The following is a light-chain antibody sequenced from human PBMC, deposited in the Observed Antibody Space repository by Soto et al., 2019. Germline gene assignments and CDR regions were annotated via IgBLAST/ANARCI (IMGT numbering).Light chain of an antibody. Sequence: SVLTQPASVSGSPGQSITISCTGPSSDVVGYNYVSWYQQQPGKAPKFMIYDVTNRPSGVSNRFSGSKSGNTASLTISGLQAEDEADYYCCSYTTSNTRQIVFGTGTKVTVL. V-gene: IGLV2-14*01. CDR1: SSDVVGYNY. CDR2: DVT. J-gene: IGLJ1*01. CDR3: CSYTTSNTRQIV.